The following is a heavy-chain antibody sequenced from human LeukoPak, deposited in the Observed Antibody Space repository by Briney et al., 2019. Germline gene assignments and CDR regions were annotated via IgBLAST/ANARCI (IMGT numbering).Heavy chain of an antibody. CDR2: IIPIFGTA. CDR1: GGTFISYA. J-gene: IGHJ6*02. V-gene: IGHV1-69*13. D-gene: IGHD3-10*01. Sequence: SVTVSCTASGGTFISYAISWVRQAPGQGLEWMGRIIPIFGTANYAQKFQGRVTNTVDESTSTAYMELRSLRSEDTAVYYCATQGGVTMVRGVTYYYYYGMDVWGQGTTVTVSS. CDR3: ATQGGVTMVRGVTYYYYYGMDV.